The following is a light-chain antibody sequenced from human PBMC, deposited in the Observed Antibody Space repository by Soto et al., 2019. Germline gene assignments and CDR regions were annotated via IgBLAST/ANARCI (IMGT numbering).Light chain of an antibody. CDR3: QQRSNWRVT. CDR2: DAS. V-gene: IGKV3-11*01. J-gene: IGKJ5*01. CDR1: QSVSSY. Sequence: EIVLTQSPATLSLSPGQRDTLSCRASQSVSSYLAWYQQKPGQAPRLLIYDASNRATGIPARFSGSGSGTDFTLTISSLEPEDFAVYYCQQRSNWRVTFGQGTRLEI.